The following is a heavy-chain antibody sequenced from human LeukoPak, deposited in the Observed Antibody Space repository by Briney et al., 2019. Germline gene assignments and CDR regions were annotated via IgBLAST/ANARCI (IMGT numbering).Heavy chain of an antibody. J-gene: IGHJ4*02. D-gene: IGHD3-22*01. Sequence: PGRSLRLSCAASGFTFSSYAMHWVRQAPGKGLEWVSSISSSSYIYYADSVKGRFTISRDNAKNSLYLQMNSLRAEDTAVYYCARDHRGYYDSSGEFDYWGQGTLVTVSS. V-gene: IGHV3-21*01. CDR3: ARDHRGYYDSSGEFDY. CDR2: ISSSSYI. CDR1: GFTFSSYA.